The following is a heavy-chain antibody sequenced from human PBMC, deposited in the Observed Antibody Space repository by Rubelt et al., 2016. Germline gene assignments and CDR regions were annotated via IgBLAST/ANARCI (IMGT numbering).Heavy chain of an antibody. CDR3: ATGLREAFDL. CDR2: LIRDASSA. CDR1: GFTFSSYW. Sequence: EMQLVESGGGLVQPGGSLRLSCAASGFTFSSYWMHWVRQAPGEGLVWVSRLIRDASSAIYADSVKGRFTISRDKAKSMLYRQMNSLRAEDTAGYYCATGLREAFDLWGQGTLVTVSS. V-gene: IGHV3-74*01. J-gene: IGHJ4*02. D-gene: IGHD4-17*01.